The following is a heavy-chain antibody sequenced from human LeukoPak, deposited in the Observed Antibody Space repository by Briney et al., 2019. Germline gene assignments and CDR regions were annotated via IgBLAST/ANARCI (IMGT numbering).Heavy chain of an antibody. J-gene: IGHJ2*01. Sequence: SETLSLTCAVYGESFSGYYWSWIRQPPGEGLEWIGEINHSGSTNYNPSLKSRVTISVDTSKNQFSLKLSSVTAADTAVYYCARDLTYYYDSSGYYEHFDLWGRGTLVTVSS. CDR3: ARDLTYYYDSSGYYEHFDL. CDR1: GESFSGYY. CDR2: INHSGST. D-gene: IGHD3-22*01. V-gene: IGHV4-34*01.